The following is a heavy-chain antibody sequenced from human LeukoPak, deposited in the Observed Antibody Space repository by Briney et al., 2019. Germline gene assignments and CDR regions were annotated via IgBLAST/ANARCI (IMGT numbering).Heavy chain of an antibody. CDR1: GFTFSSYA. D-gene: IGHD2-2*01. Sequence: GGSLRLSCAASGFTFSSYAMHWVRQAPGKGLEWVAVISYDGSNKYYADSVKGRFTISRDNSKNTLYLQMNSLRAEDTAVYYCARAFTYKGYCSSTSCSRSVSFDYWGQGTLVTVSS. CDR3: ARAFTYKGYCSSTSCSRSVSFDY. V-gene: IGHV3-30-3*01. CDR2: ISYDGSNK. J-gene: IGHJ4*02.